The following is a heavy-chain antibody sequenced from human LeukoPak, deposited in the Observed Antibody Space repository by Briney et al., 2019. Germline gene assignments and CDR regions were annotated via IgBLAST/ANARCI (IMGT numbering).Heavy chain of an antibody. CDR3: ARDPGPSTAFDY. CDR1: GFTSSSYE. V-gene: IGHV3-48*03. CDR2: ISSSGSTI. Sequence: PGGSLRLSCAASGFTSSSYEMNWVRQAPGKGLEWVSYISSSGSTIYYADSVKGRFTISRDNAKNSLYLQMNSLRAEDTAVYYCARDPGPSTAFDYWGQGTLVTVSS. D-gene: IGHD4-17*01. J-gene: IGHJ4*02.